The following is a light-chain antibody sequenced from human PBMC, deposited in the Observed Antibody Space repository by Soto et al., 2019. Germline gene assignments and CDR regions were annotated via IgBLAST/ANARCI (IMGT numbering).Light chain of an antibody. CDR1: ESVSNN. CDR2: GAS. V-gene: IGKV3-15*01. CDR3: QQYNKWPLT. J-gene: IGKJ4*01. Sequence: EIVLTQSPATLSVSQGERATLSCSASESVSNNLAWYQQKPGQAPRLLIFGASARATGIPARFSGSGSGTEFTLTISSLQSEDFAVYYCQQYNKWPLTFGGGTKVEIK.